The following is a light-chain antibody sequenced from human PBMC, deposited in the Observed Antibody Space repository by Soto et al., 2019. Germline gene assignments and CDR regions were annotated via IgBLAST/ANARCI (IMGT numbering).Light chain of an antibody. CDR2: GAS. Sequence: EIVMTQSPATLSVSPGERATFSCRASQTISTNLAWYQQKPGQAPRLLIYGASTRATGIPARFSGSGSGTEFTLTISSLQSEDFAVYYCQQYGSSPRTFGQGTKVEIK. V-gene: IGKV3-15*01. J-gene: IGKJ1*01. CDR1: QTISTN. CDR3: QQYGSSPRT.